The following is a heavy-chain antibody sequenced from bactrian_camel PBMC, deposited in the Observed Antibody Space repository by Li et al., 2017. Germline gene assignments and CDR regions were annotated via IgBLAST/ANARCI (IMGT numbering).Heavy chain of an antibody. CDR3: AADRLACLGSTWSGESLKWNY. CDR1: LNPTSDYC. V-gene: IGHV3S1*01. D-gene: IGHD1*01. Sequence: VQLVESGGGSVQTGGSLRLSCAVSLNPTSDYCLGWIRQAPGKEREGVALIYTRDQSAYYLDSVKGRFTISRDSAENSVYLQMNNLKSDDTAVYYCAADRLACLGSTWSGESLKWNYWGQGTQVTVS. CDR2: IYTRDQSA. J-gene: IGHJ4*01.